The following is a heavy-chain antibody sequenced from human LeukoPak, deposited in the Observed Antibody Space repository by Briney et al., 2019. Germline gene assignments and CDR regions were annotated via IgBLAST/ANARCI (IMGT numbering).Heavy chain of an antibody. D-gene: IGHD2-2*03. J-gene: IGHJ3*02. CDR2: INPNSGGT. V-gene: IGHV1-2*06. Sequence: ASVKVSCKASGYTFTGYYMHWVRQAPGQGLEWMGRINPNSGGTNYAQKFQGRVTMTRDTSIGTAYMELSRLRSDDTAVYYCARGMAIVVVPAAQLRDAFDIWGQGTMVTVSS. CDR3: ARGMAIVVVPAAQLRDAFDI. CDR1: GYTFTGYY.